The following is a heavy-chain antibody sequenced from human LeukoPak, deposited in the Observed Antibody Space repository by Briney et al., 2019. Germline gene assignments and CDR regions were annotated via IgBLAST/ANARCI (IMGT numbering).Heavy chain of an antibody. CDR3: ARALRINWYFDL. D-gene: IGHD3-16*01. CDR2: IIPIFGTA. J-gene: IGHJ2*01. CDR1: GYTFTGYY. Sequence: GASVKVSCKASGYTFTGYYMHWVRQAPGQGLEWMGGIIPIFGTANYAQKFQGRVTITADESTSTAYMELSSLRSEDTAVYYCARALRINWYFDLWGRDTLVTVSS. V-gene: IGHV1-69*13.